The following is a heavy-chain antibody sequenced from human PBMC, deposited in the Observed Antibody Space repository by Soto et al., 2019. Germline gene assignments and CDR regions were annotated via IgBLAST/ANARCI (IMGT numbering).Heavy chain of an antibody. D-gene: IGHD3-9*01. CDR2: IWYDGSNK. V-gene: IGHV3-33*01. J-gene: IGHJ2*01. Sequence: PGGSLRLSCAASGFTFSSYGMHWVRQAPGKGLEWVAVIWYDGSNKYYADSVKGRFTISRDNSKNTLYLQMNSLRAEDTAVYYCARGPHILTGSTHCYFHLWGRATLVTVPS. CDR1: GFTFSSYG. CDR3: ARGPHILTGSTHCYFHL.